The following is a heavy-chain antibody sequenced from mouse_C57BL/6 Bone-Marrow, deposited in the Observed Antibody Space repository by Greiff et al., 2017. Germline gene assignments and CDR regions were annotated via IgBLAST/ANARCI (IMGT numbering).Heavy chain of an antibody. V-gene: IGHV1-69*01. CDR1: GYTFTSYW. CDR2: IDPSDSYT. Sequence: QVQLQQPGAELVMPGASVKLSCKASGYTFTSYWMHWVKQRPGQGLEWIGEIDPSDSYTNYNQKFKGKSTLTVDKSSSTAYMQLSSLTSEDSAVYYCARNYDYDVEFAYWGQGTLVTVS. D-gene: IGHD2-4*01. CDR3: ARNYDYDVEFAY. J-gene: IGHJ3*01.